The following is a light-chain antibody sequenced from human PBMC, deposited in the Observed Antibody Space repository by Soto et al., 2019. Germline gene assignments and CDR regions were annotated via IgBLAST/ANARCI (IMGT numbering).Light chain of an antibody. CDR2: GNS. CDR1: SSNIGAGYD. J-gene: IGLJ2*01. Sequence: QSVLTQPPSVSGAPGQRVTISCTGSSSNIGAGYDVHWYQQLPGKAPKLLIYGNSNRPSGVPNRFSGSKSGTTASLAITGLQAEDEADYYCQSYDSSLSVVVCGGTKLTVL. V-gene: IGLV1-40*01. CDR3: QSYDSSLSVV.